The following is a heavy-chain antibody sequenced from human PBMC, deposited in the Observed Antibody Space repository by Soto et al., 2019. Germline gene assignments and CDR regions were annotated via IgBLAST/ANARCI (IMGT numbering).Heavy chain of an antibody. Sequence: SETLSLTCTVSGGSISTARHYWGWIRQPPGEGLEWIGSIYYTGNTYHNASLKSRVAISVDTSKNQFSLKMNSVTAADTAVYYCARHYFAGWLDIDYWGQGALVTV. V-gene: IGHV4-39*01. J-gene: IGHJ4*02. CDR2: IYYTGNT. CDR1: GGSISTARHY. D-gene: IGHD6-19*01. CDR3: ARHYFAGWLDIDY.